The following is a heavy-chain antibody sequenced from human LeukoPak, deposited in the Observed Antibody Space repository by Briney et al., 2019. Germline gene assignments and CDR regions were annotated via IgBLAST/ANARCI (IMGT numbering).Heavy chain of an antibody. CDR2: IYSGGSK. J-gene: IGHJ3*02. D-gene: IGHD3-16*02. CDR3: ARDIVGPGAPNDAFDI. CDR1: GFTVSSNY. Sequence: GGSLRLSCAASGFTVSSNYMSSVRQAPGKGLEGVSVIYSGGSKYYADSVKGRFTISRDNSKNTLYLQMNSLRAEDTAVYYCARDIVGPGAPNDAFDIWGQGTMVTVSS. V-gene: IGHV3-66*01.